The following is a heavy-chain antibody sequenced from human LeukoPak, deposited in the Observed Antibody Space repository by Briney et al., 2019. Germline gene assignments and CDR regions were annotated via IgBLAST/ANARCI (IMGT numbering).Heavy chain of an antibody. D-gene: IGHD2-15*01. V-gene: IGHV3-23*01. CDR2: IVGSGYTT. J-gene: IGHJ4*02. CDR1: GFTFSSYA. Sequence: PGGSLRLSCVGSGFTFSSYAVSWVRQAPGKGLEWVSSIVGSGYTTYYADSVKGRFTISRDNSKNTVYLQMNSLRAEDTAVYYCALLGLNWGQGTLVTVSS. CDR3: ALLGLN.